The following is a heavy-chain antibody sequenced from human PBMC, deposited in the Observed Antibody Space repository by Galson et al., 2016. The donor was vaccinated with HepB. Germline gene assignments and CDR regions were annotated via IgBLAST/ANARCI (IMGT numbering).Heavy chain of an antibody. CDR2: INPSVSSA. V-gene: IGHV1-46*01. D-gene: IGHD6-19*01. J-gene: IGHJ4*02. CDR3: ARGEQWSLGY. Sequence: SVKVSCKASGYTFTRYYMHWVRQAPGQGLEWMGMINPSVSSATYAQKFQGRVTMTRDTSTSTVHMEMSSLRSEDTALYYCARGEQWSLGYWGQGTLVTVSS. CDR1: GYTFTRYY.